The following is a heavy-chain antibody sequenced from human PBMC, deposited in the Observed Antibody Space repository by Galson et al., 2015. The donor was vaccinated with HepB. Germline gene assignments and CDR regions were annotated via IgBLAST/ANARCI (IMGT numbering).Heavy chain of an antibody. J-gene: IGHJ3*02. V-gene: IGHV3-23*01. CDR1: GFTFSSYA. CDR2: IKANGGAT. D-gene: IGHD4-11*01. Sequence: SLRLSCAASGFTFSSYAMSWVRQAPGKGLEWVSSIKANGGATYYADSVKGRFTISRDNSKNTLYLQLNSLRVEDTALYYCAKRTVSTTVTTSAFDIWGQGTMVSVSS. CDR3: AKRTVSTTVTTSAFDI.